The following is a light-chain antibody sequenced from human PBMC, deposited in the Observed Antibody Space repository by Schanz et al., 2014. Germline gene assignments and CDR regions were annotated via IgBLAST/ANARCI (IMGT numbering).Light chain of an antibody. V-gene: IGLV1-47*02. CDR2: NNN. Sequence: QSVLTQPPSASGTPGQRVTISCSGRNSNIASHLVYWYHQLPGTAPKLLIYNNNQRPSGVPDRFSGSKSGTSASLAITGLQAEDEANYYCQSYDNSLSGVFGGGTKVTVL. J-gene: IGLJ3*02. CDR1: NSNIASHL. CDR3: QSYDNSLSGV.